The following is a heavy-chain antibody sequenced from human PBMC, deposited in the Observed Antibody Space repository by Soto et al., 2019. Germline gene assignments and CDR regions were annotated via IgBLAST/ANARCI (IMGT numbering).Heavy chain of an antibody. J-gene: IGHJ3*02. Sequence: ASVKVSCKAPGYTFTSYGISWVRQAPGQGLEWMGWISAYNGNTNYAQKLQGRVTMTTDTSTSTAYMELRSLRSDDTAVYYCARDNYYDSSGYYYSAFDIWGQGTMVTVSS. V-gene: IGHV1-18*01. CDR1: GYTFTSYG. CDR2: ISAYNGNT. D-gene: IGHD3-22*01. CDR3: ARDNYYDSSGYYYSAFDI.